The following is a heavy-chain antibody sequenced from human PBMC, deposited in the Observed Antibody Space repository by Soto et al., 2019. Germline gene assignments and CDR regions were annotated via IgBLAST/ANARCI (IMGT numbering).Heavy chain of an antibody. CDR2: IIPIFGTA. D-gene: IGHD6-6*01. CDR3: ARLYVSSSSVVDY. Sequence: QVQLVQSGAEVKKPGSSVKVSCKASGGTFSSYAISWVRQAPGQGLGWMGGIIPIFGTANYAQKFQGRATITADESTSTAYMGLSSLRSEDTAVYYCARLYVSSSSVVDYWGQGTLVTVSS. CDR1: GGTFSSYA. V-gene: IGHV1-69*01. J-gene: IGHJ4*02.